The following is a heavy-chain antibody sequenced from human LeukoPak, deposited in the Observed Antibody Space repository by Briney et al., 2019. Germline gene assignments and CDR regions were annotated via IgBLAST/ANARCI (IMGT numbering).Heavy chain of an antibody. CDR3: ARDLSGRYAFDI. D-gene: IGHD3-10*01. V-gene: IGHV3-48*02. J-gene: IGHJ3*02. CDR1: GFTFSTYS. CDR2: ISSSSTI. Sequence: GGSLRLSCAASGFTFSTYSMIWVRQAPGHGLEWGSYISSSSTISYAVSVKCRFTISRDNAKNSLYLQMNSLRDEDTAVYYCARDLSGRYAFDIWGQGTMVTVSS.